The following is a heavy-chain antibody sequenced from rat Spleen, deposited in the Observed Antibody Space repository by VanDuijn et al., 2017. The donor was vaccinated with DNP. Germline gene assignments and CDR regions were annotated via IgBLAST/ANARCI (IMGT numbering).Heavy chain of an antibody. CDR2: INTDGGST. Sequence: EVQLVESGGGLVQPGRSLKFSCAASGFTFNNYDMAWVRQAPKKGLEWVASINTDGGSTYYPDSVKGRFTISRDNAENTVYLQMNSLRSEDTATYYCTTESTYYGYFDYWGQGVMVPVSS. V-gene: IGHV5-27*01. CDR3: TTESTYYGYFDY. CDR1: GFTFNNYD. J-gene: IGHJ2*01. D-gene: IGHD1-9*01.